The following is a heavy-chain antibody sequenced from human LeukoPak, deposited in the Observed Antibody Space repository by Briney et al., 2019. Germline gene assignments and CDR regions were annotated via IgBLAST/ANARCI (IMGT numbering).Heavy chain of an antibody. V-gene: IGHV3-23*01. CDR2: ISGSGSST. CDR1: GFTFSSYA. J-gene: IGHJ6*03. CDR3: AKVPPLGESYYYDYYYMDV. D-gene: IGHD3-10*01. Sequence: GGSLRLSCAASGFTFSSYAMSWVRQAPGKGLEWVSAISGSGSSTYYADSVKGRFTISRDNSKNTLYLQMNSLRAEDTAVYYCAKVPPLGESYYYDYYYMDVWGKGTTVTVSS.